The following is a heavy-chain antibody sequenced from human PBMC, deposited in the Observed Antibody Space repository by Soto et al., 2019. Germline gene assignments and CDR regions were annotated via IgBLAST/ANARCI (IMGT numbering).Heavy chain of an antibody. J-gene: IGHJ4*02. CDR2: IYYSGST. Sequence: PSETLSLTCTVSGGSISSGDYYWSWIRQPPGKGLEWIGYIYYSGSTYYNPSLKSRVTISVDTSKNQFSLKLSSVTAADTAVYYCAREGYYDSSGYYRTVMDYWGQGTLVTVSS. CDR3: AREGYYDSSGYYRTVMDY. CDR1: GGSISSGDYY. V-gene: IGHV4-30-4*01. D-gene: IGHD3-22*01.